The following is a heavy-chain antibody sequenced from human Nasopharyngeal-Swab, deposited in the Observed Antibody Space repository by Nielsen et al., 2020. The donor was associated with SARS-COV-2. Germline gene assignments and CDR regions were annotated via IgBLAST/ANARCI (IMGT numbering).Heavy chain of an antibody. J-gene: IGHJ4*02. CDR2: IYPGDSDT. V-gene: IGHV5-51*01. CDR3: ARPLAAASYYFDY. D-gene: IGHD6-25*01. Sequence: GESLTISCQVSGYSFIDYWIGWVRQMPGRGLEWMGIIYPGDSDTRYNPSFQGQVTISADNSISTAYLQWGSLKASDSAMYYCARPLAAASYYFDYWGQGTLVTVSS. CDR1: GYSFIDYW.